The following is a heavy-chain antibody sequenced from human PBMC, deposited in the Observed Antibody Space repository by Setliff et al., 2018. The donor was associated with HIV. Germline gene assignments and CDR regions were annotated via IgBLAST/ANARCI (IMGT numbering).Heavy chain of an antibody. J-gene: IGHJ4*02. CDR1: GYTFTSYG. CDR2: ISAYNGNT. D-gene: IGHD3-10*01. Sequence: GASVKVSCKASGYTFTSYGISWVRQAPGQGLEWMGWISAYNGNTNYAQKLQGRVTMTTDTSTSTAYMELRSLRSDDTAVYYCARVREVDYYGSGSYYKGPGHFDYWGQGTLVTVSS. CDR3: ARVREVDYYGSGSYYKGPGHFDY. V-gene: IGHV1-18*01.